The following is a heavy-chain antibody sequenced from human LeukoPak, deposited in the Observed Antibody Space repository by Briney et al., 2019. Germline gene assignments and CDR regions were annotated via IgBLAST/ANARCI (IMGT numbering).Heavy chain of an antibody. CDR2: INPNSGGS. CDR1: GYTFTDYY. D-gene: IGHD2-8*02. J-gene: IGHJ4*02. V-gene: IGHV1-2*02. CDR3: TRPGYCTDTSCEGLDY. Sequence: GASVKVSCKPSGYTFTDYYIHWVRQAPGQGPEWMGWINPNSGGSNSAQKFQGRVTMTWDTSISTAYVELSSLTSDDTAVYYCTRPGYCTDTSCEGLDYWGQGTLVTVSS.